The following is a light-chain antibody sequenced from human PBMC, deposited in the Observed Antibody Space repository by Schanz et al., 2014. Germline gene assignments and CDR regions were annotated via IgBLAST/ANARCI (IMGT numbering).Light chain of an antibody. J-gene: IGLJ1*01. Sequence: QSALTQPRSVSGSPGQSVTISCTGTSSDVGGFNYVSWYQQHPGKAPKLIIYDVSKRPSGVPDRFSGSKSGNTASLTISELQAEDEADYYCCSYADSIYVFGTGTKLTVL. CDR1: SSDVGGFNY. CDR3: CSYADSIYV. V-gene: IGLV2-11*01. CDR2: DVS.